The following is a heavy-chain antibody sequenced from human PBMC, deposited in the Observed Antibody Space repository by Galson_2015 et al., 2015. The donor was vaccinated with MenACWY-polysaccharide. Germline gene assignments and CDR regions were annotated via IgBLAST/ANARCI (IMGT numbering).Heavy chain of an antibody. J-gene: IGHJ6*03. V-gene: IGHV4-38-2*02. CDR2: IFHSGTT. CDR1: IRSGYF. Sequence: IRSGYFWGWIRQPPGKGLEWIASIFHSGTTYYNPSLKSRVTISVDTSKSQFSLKLSSVTAMDTAVYYCARESDAYYMDVWGKGTTVTVSS. D-gene: IGHD2-21*01. CDR3: ARESDAYYMDV.